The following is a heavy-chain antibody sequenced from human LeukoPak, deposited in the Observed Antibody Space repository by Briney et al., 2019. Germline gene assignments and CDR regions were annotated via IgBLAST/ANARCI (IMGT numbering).Heavy chain of an antibody. D-gene: IGHD3-3*01. CDR3: AREGRLRERNWFDP. CDR1: GGSISSGGYY. Sequence: SQTLSLTCTVSGGSISSGGYYWSWIRQHPGKGLEWIGYIYYSGSTYYNPSLKSRVTISVDTSKNQSSLKLSSVTAADTAVYYCAREGRLRERNWFDPWGQGTLVTVSS. J-gene: IGHJ5*02. V-gene: IGHV4-31*03. CDR2: IYYSGST.